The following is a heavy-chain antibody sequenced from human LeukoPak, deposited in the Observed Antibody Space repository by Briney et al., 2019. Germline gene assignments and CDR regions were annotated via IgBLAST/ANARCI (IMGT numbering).Heavy chain of an antibody. CDR2: ITTSGSTT. V-gene: IGHV3-48*03. Sequence: PGGSLRLSCTASGFTFSHYEMNWVRQAPGKGLEWVSFITTSGSTTYYADSVKGRFTISRDNAKNSLYLQMNSLRAEDTAVYYCARVTGYWGSGNYFFDYWGQGTLVTVSS. D-gene: IGHD3-10*01. J-gene: IGHJ4*02. CDR3: ARVTGYWGSGNYFFDY. CDR1: GFTFSHYE.